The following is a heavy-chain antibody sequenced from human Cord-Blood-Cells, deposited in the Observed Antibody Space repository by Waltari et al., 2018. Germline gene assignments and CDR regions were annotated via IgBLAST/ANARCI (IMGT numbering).Heavy chain of an antibody. CDR1: GGSFSGYY. V-gene: IGHV4-34*01. CDR3: ARALRSSSSWYGWFDP. D-gene: IGHD6-13*01. CDR2: INHSGSP. J-gene: IGHJ5*02. Sequence: QVQLQQWGAGLLKPSETLSLTCAVYGGSFSGYYWSWIRQPPGKGLEWIGEINHSGSPNDNPARKSRVTISVTTSKNQFSLKLGSVTAEDTAVYYCARALRSSSSWYGWFDPWGQGTLVTVSS.